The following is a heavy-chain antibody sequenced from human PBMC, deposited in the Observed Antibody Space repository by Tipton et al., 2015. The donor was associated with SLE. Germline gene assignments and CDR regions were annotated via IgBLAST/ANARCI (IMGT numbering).Heavy chain of an antibody. D-gene: IGHD1-14*01. CDR1: GFRLSDFW. V-gene: IGHV3-7*01. Sequence: GSLRLSCAASGFRLSDFWMSWVRQTPEKGLEWLANIKEDGSEMYFADSVRGRFTISRDNAKNSLYLQLNSLRGEDTAVYYCVRDAPDHLRDFWGQGTLVTVPS. J-gene: IGHJ4*02. CDR2: IKEDGSEM. CDR3: VRDAPDHLRDF.